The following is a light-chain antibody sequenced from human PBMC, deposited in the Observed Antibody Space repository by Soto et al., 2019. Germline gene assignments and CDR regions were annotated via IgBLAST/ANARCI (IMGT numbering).Light chain of an antibody. CDR1: SSNIGAGYD. CDR2: GNS. CDR3: QSYDTPVYV. V-gene: IGLV1-40*01. Sequence: QSVLTQPPSVSGAPWQRVTISCTGSSSNIGAGYDVHWYQQLPGAAPKLLIYGNSNRPSGVPDRFSGSRSGTSASLAITGLQPEDEADYYCQSYDTPVYVFGGGTKVTVL. J-gene: IGLJ1*01.